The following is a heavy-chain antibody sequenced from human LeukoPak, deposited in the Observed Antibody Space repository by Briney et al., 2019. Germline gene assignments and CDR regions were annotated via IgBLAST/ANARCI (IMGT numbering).Heavy chain of an antibody. D-gene: IGHD4-23*01. J-gene: IGHJ6*02. CDR2: ISWNGAIM. CDR3: AKDISIGGFADGYFYGMDA. Sequence: PGGSLRLSCATSGFKLDDYGMHWVRQAPRKGLEWVSGISWNGAIMVYADSVKGRFTISRDNAKNSLYLQMNSLRAEDTALYYCAKDISIGGFADGYFYGMDAWGQGTTVTVSS. V-gene: IGHV3-9*01. CDR1: GFKLDDYG.